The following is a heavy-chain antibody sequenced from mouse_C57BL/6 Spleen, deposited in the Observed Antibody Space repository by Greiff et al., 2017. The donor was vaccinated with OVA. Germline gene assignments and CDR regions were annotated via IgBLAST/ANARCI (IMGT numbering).Heavy chain of an antibody. D-gene: IGHD2-1*01. V-gene: IGHV14-3*01. CDR2: IDPANGNT. CDR1: GFNIKNTY. J-gene: IGHJ2*01. Sequence: VQLKESVAELVRPGASVKLSCTASGFNIKNTYMHWVKQRPEQGLEWIGRIDPANGNTKYASKFQGKATITADTSSNTAYLQLSSLTSEDTAVYYCTTGRVYYGKNYWGQGTTLTVSS. CDR3: TTGRVYYGKNY.